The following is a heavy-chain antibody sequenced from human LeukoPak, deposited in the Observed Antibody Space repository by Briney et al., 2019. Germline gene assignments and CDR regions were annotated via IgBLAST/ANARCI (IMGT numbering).Heavy chain of an antibody. Sequence: PGGSLRLSCAASGFTFSTYAMNWVRQASGKGLEWVSYISSSSTYIYYAASVKGRFAISRDNARNSLFLQMNSLRAEDSGIYYCARDPRLEISGMVIDMLDYWGQGTLVTVSS. CDR1: GFTFSTYA. V-gene: IGHV3-21*01. CDR2: ISSSSTYI. CDR3: ARDPRLEISGMVIDMLDY. D-gene: IGHD3-3*01. J-gene: IGHJ4*02.